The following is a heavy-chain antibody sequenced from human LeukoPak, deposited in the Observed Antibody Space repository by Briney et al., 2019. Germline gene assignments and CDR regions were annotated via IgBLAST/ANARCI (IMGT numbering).Heavy chain of an antibody. Sequence: PSETLSLTCAVYGGSFSGYYWSWIRQPPGKGLEWIGEIFYSGSTNYNPSLESRVSISIDTSKNQFSLKLSSLTAADTAVYYCAKYPGYPTRWFEPWGQGTLVTVSS. CDR1: GGSFSGYY. V-gene: IGHV4-34*12. CDR3: AKYPGYPTRWFEP. D-gene: IGHD6-13*01. CDR2: IFYSGST. J-gene: IGHJ5*02.